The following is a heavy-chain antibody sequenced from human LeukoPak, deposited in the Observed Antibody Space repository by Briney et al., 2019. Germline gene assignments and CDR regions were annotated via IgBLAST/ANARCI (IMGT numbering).Heavy chain of an antibody. D-gene: IGHD1-26*01. CDR3: ARVERYSVSYEFDY. Sequence: SETLSLTCAVSGGSISSYYWSWIRQPPGKGLEWIGYIYYSGSTNYNPSLKSRVTISVDTSKNQFSLKLSSVTAADTAVYYCARVERYSVSYEFDYWGQGTLVTVSS. CDR2: IYYSGST. CDR1: GGSISSYY. J-gene: IGHJ4*02. V-gene: IGHV4-59*01.